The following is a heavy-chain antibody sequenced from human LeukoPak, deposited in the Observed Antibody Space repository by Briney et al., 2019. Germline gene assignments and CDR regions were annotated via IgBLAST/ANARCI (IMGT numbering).Heavy chain of an antibody. J-gene: IGHJ5*02. CDR3: AKGDYDSSGYYYLPILS. Sequence: QSGGSLRLSCAASGFTFSSYGMHWVRQAPGKGLEWVAFIRYDGSNKYYADSVKGRFTISRDNSKNTLYLQMNSLRAEDTAVYYCAKGDYDSSGYYYLPILSWGQGTLVTVSS. CDR1: GFTFSSYG. CDR2: IRYDGSNK. D-gene: IGHD3-22*01. V-gene: IGHV3-30*02.